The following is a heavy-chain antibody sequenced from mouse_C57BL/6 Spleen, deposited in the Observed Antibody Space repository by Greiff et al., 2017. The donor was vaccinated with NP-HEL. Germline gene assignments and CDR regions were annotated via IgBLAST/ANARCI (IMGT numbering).Heavy chain of an antibody. CDR2: IYPGDGDT. V-gene: IGHV1-80*01. D-gene: IGHD1-1*01. CDR1: GYAFSSYW. CDR3: AKWDYGSGSYH. J-gene: IGHJ3*01. Sequence: VHLVESGAELVKPGASVKISCKASGYAFSSYWMNWVKQRPGKGLEWIGQIYPGDGDTNYNGKFKGKATLTADKSSSTAYMQRSSLTSEGSAVYFCAKWDYGSGSYHWGQGTRVTVSA.